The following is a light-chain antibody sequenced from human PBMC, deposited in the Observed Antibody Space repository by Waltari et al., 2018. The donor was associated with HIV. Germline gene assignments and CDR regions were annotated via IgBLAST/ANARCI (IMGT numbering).Light chain of an antibody. CDR3: QRAISFPLT. J-gene: IGKJ4*01. CDR2: GPS. CDR1: QGISSW. Sequence: DIQMTQSPSSVSASVGDRVTITCRASQGISSWLAWYQQKPGKAPNFLSYGPSSLERGVPSRFSGGASGTDFSHTIRSLQPEDFATYYCQRAISFPLTFGGGTKVEI. V-gene: IGKV1-12*01.